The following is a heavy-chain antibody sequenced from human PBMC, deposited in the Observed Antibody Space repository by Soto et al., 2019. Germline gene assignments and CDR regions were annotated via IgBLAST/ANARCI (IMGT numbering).Heavy chain of an antibody. J-gene: IGHJ4*01. CDR2: ISGSGVST. D-gene: IGHD2-15*01. CDR3: EKERYSGEFDY. V-gene: IGHV3-23*01. Sequence: GGSLRLSCAASGFTFSSYSMSWVRQAPGKGLEWVSAISGSGVSTYYADSVKGRFTISRDNSKNTLYLQMNSLRAEDTAVYYCEKERYSGEFDYWGQGTLVTVSS. CDR1: GFTFSSYS.